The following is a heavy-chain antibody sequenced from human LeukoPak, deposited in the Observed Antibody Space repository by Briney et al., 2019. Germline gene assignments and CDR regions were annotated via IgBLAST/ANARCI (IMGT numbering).Heavy chain of an antibody. J-gene: IGHJ4*02. V-gene: IGHV4-59*08. CDR2: IYYSGST. Sequence: SETLSLTCTVSGGSISSYYWSWIRQPTGKGLEWIGYIYYSGSTNYNPSLKSRVTISVDTSKNQFSLKLSSVTAADTAVYYCAARLGSGYYDYFDYWGQGTLVTVSS. D-gene: IGHD3-3*01. CDR1: GGSISSYY. CDR3: AARLGSGYYDYFDY.